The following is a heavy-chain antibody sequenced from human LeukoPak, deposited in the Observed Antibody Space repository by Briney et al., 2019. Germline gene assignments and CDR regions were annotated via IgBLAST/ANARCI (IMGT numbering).Heavy chain of an antibody. CDR1: GGTFNSYA. J-gene: IGHJ4*02. V-gene: IGHV1-69*05. D-gene: IGHD3-22*01. CDR3: ARDYYDSSGYYPFDY. CDR2: IMPLFGTA. Sequence: SVKVSCKASGGTFNSYAISWVRQAPGQGLEWMGGIMPLFGTANYAQEFQGRVTFTTDESASTAYMEVSSLRSEDTAVYYCARDYYDSSGYYPFDYWGQGTLVTVSS.